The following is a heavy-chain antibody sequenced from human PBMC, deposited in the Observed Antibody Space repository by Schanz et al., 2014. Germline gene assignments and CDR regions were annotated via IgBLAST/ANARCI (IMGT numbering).Heavy chain of an antibody. Sequence: QVQLVESGGGVVQPGRSLRLSCAASGFTFSSYAMHWVRQAPGKGLEWVAFLSYDGDNEYYTDSVKGRLTISRDNSKNTLYLQMNSLRAEDTAVYYCAKDCPSDYGDHCFDFWGQGTLVTVSS. D-gene: IGHD4-17*01. V-gene: IGHV3-30*04. CDR3: AKDCPSDYGDHCFDF. J-gene: IGHJ4*02. CDR2: LSYDGDNE. CDR1: GFTFSSYA.